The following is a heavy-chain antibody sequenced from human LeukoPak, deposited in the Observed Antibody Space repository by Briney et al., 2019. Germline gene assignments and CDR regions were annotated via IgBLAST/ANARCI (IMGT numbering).Heavy chain of an antibody. D-gene: IGHD4/OR15-4a*01. CDR3: ATDRQPSRYLGLWS. J-gene: IGHJ4*02. CDR2: IDGSGDNT. V-gene: IGHV3-23*01. Sequence: GGSLRLSCAASGLTFNTYAMHWVRQAPGKGLEWVSGIDGSGDNTYYADSVKGRFTVSRDNSKDTLFLQMKSLRAEDTAVYYCATDRQPSRYLGLWSWGPGTRVTVS. CDR1: GLTFNTYA.